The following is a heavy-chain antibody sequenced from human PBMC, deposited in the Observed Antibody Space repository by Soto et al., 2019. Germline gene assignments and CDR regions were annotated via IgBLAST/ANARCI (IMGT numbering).Heavy chain of an antibody. CDR2: IYYSGST. CDR1: GGSISSGGYY. Sequence: QVQLQESGPGLVKPSQTLSLTCTVSGGSISSGGYYWSWIRQHPGKGLEWIGYIYYSGSTYYNPSLKSRVTISVDPSKNQFSLKLSSVTAADTAVYYCARDYLSSGYYYVGYWGQGTLVTVSS. D-gene: IGHD3-22*01. V-gene: IGHV4-31*03. J-gene: IGHJ4*02. CDR3: ARDYLSSGYYYVGY.